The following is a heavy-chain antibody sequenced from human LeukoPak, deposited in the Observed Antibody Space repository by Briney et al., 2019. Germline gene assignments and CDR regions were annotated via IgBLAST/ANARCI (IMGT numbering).Heavy chain of an antibody. D-gene: IGHD4-11*01. CDR3: ASPSYMTTVTDSDY. V-gene: IGHV3-23*01. CDR1: GFTFSSYA. CDR2: ISGSGGST. J-gene: IGHJ4*02. Sequence: PGGSLRLSCAASGFTFSSYAMSWVRQAPGKGLEWVSAISGSGGSTYYADSVKGRFTISRDNSKNTLYLQMNSLRAEDTAVYYCASPSYMTTVTDSDYWGQGTLVTVSS.